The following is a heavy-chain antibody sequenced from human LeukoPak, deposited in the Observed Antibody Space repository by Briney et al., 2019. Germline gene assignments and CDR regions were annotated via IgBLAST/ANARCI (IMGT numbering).Heavy chain of an antibody. CDR1: GGSISSGSYY. Sequence: SETLSPTCTVSGGSISSGSYYWSWIRQPAGKGLEWIGRIYTSGSTNYNPSLKSRVTISVDTSKNQFSLKLSSVTAADTAVYYCARDRGPLEAYYYDSSGSFDYWGQGTLVTVSS. D-gene: IGHD3-22*01. J-gene: IGHJ4*02. CDR2: IYTSGST. CDR3: ARDRGPLEAYYYDSSGSFDY. V-gene: IGHV4-61*02.